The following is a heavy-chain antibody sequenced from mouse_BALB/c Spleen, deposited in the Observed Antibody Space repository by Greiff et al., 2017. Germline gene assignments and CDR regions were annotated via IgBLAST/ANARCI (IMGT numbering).Heavy chain of an antibody. CDR1: GYAFSNYW. CDR2: IYPGDGDT. CDR3: ARGGYGNYPFAY. V-gene: IGHV1-80*01. J-gene: IGHJ3*01. D-gene: IGHD2-10*02. Sequence: VQLQQSGAELVRPGSSVKIFCKASGYAFSNYWMNWVKQRPGQGLEWIGQIYPGDGDTNYNGKFKGKATLTADKSSSTAYMQISSLTSEDSAVYYCARGGYGNYPFAYWGQGTLVTVSA.